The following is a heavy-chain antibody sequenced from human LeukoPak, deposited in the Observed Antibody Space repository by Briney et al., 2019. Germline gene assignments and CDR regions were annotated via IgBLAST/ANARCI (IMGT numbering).Heavy chain of an antibody. J-gene: IGHJ4*02. Sequence: GVPLQISSHGSGFDFNSFWIAWVRLVPGKGLEWIGIMYAGDSDTIYSPSIHGRVTMAIDKSISTVYLQWSILKASDIAIYYCAIQGLSLGNCDYWGGGTMATV. CDR1: GFDFNSFW. CDR3: AIQGLSLGNCDY. CDR2: MYAGDSDT. D-gene: IGHD1-26*01. V-gene: IGHV5-51*01.